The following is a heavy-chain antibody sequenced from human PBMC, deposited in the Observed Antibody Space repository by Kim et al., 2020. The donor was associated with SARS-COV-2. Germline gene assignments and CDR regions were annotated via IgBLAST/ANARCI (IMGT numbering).Heavy chain of an antibody. CDR3: ARGQPRYYYGSGSYYNY. CDR1: GGSFSGYY. D-gene: IGHD3-10*01. J-gene: IGHJ4*02. V-gene: IGHV4-34*01. Sequence: SETLSLTCAVYGGSFSGYYWSWIRQPPGKGLEWIGEINHSGSTNYNPSLKSRVTISVDTSKNQFSLKLSSVTAADTAVYYCARGQPRYYYGSGSYYNYWGQGTLVTVSS. CDR2: INHSGST.